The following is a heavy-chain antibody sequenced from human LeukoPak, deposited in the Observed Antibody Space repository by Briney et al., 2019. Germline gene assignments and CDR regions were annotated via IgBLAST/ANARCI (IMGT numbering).Heavy chain of an antibody. V-gene: IGHV1-8*02. J-gene: IGHJ4*02. CDR2: MSTNSGNT. D-gene: IGHD7-27*01. Sequence: ASVTVSCKASGYTFTSYDINWVRQATGQGLEWMGWMSTNSGNTGYVQKFQGRVTMTWSTSMSTAYMELSSLRSEDTAVYYCARGPPNWGYDYWGQGTLVTVSS. CDR3: ARGPPNWGYDY. CDR1: GYTFTSYD.